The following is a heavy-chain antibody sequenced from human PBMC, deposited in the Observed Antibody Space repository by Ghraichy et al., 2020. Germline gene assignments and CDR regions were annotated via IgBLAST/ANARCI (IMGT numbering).Heavy chain of an antibody. CDR1: GGTFSSYA. CDR3: ASLDYYGSGSYNDY. V-gene: IGHV1-69*13. CDR2: IIPIFGTA. Sequence: SVKVSCKASGGTFSSYAISWVRQAPGQGLEWMGGIIPIFGTANYAQKFQGRVTITADESTSTAYMELSSLRSEDTAVYYCASLDYYGSGSYNDYWGQGTRVTVSS. J-gene: IGHJ4*02. D-gene: IGHD3-10*01.